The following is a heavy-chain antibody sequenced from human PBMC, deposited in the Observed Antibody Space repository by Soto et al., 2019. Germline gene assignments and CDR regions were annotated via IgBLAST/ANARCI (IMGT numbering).Heavy chain of an antibody. J-gene: IGHJ3*02. D-gene: IGHD3-10*01. CDR1: GYTFTSYY. CDR2: INPSGGST. CDR3: ALTLLGTVVRGGADAFDI. Sequence: ASVKVSCKASGYTFTSYYMHWVRQAPGQGLEWMGIINPSGGSTSYAQKFQGRVTMTRDTSTSTVYMELSSLRSEDTAVYYCALTLLGTVVRGGADAFDIWGQGTMVTVSS. V-gene: IGHV1-46*03.